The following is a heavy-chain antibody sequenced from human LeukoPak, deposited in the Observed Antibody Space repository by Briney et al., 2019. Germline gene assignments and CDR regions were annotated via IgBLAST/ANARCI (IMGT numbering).Heavy chain of an antibody. CDR1: GFIFSDYS. V-gene: IGHV3-21*06. J-gene: IGHJ3*01. CDR2: ISSSSAYI. Sequence: GGSLRLSCVASGFIFSDYSMDWVRQAPGKGLEWVSSISSSSAYIFYSDSVKGRFTISRDDAQSSLYLQMNSLRAGDTAVYYCARQAVARPFDLWGQGTMVAVSS. CDR3: ARQAVARPFDL.